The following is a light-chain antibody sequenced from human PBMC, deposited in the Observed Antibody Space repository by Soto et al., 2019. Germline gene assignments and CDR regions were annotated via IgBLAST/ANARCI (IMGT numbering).Light chain of an antibody. Sequence: QSALTQPASVSGSPGQSITISCTVASSDVRSYNFVSWYQQHPGKAPKLLIYDVSHRPSGVSDRFSGSKSGNTASLTISWLQADDEADYYCTSYINDATPFGGGTKLTVL. CDR1: SSDVRSYNF. V-gene: IGLV2-14*03. CDR2: DVS. CDR3: TSYINDATP. J-gene: IGLJ3*02.